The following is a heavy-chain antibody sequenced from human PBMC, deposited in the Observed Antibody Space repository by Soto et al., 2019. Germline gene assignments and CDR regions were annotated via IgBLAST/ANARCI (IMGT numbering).Heavy chain of an antibody. CDR1: GGSISSYY. J-gene: IGHJ4*02. CDR3: ARGTGGSSSWPYYFDY. Sequence: SETLSLTCTVSGGSISSYYWSWIRQPAGKGLEWIGRIYTSGSTNYNPSLKSRVTMSVDTSKNQFSLKLSSVTAADTAVYYCARGTGGSSSWPYYFDYWGQGTLVTVSS. CDR2: IYTSGST. V-gene: IGHV4-4*07. D-gene: IGHD6-13*01.